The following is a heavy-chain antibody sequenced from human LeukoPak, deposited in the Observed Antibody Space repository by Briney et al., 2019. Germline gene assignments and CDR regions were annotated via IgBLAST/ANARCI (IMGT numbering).Heavy chain of an antibody. D-gene: IGHD3-10*01. CDR1: GYTFTSYY. V-gene: IGHV1-46*01. Sequence: ASVKVSCKASGYTFTSYYMHWVRQAPGQGLEWMGIINPSGGSTSHAQKFQGRVTMTRDTSTSTVYMELSSLSSEDTAVYYCARDPQYYGSGYLPFYYYYYGMDVWGQGTTVTVSS. CDR2: INPSGGST. CDR3: ARDPQYYGSGYLPFYYYYYGMDV. J-gene: IGHJ6*02.